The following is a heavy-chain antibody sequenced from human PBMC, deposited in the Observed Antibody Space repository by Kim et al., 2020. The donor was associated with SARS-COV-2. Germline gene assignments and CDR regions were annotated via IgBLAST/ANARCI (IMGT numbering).Heavy chain of an antibody. D-gene: IGHD3-10*01. J-gene: IGHJ6*02. V-gene: IGHV7-4-1*02. CDR3: AREMVRGVIGYYYGMDV. Sequence: ASVKVSCKASGYTFTSYAMNWVRQAPGQGLEWMGWINTITGNPTYAQGFTGRFVFSLDTSVSTAYLQISSLKAEDTAVYYCAREMVRGVIGYYYGMDVWGQGTTVTVSS. CDR1: GYTFTSYA. CDR2: INTITGNP.